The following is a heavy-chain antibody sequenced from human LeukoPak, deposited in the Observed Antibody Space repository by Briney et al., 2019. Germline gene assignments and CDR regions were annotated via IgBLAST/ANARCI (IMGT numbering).Heavy chain of an antibody. V-gene: IGHV3-53*04. CDR1: GFGVSSND. D-gene: IGHD1-14*01. Sequence: GGSLRLSCAASGFGVSSNDMSWVRQAPGKGLEWVSLIYAGGGSGAYYAASVRGRFTGSRHDSKNTLDLQMNSLRVDDTAMYYCLRQGPGNPPGWGQGTLVTVSS. J-gene: IGHJ4*02. CDR3: LRQGPGNPPG. CDR2: IYAGGGSGA.